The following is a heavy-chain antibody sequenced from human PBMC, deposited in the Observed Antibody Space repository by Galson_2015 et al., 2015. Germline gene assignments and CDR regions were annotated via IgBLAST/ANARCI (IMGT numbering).Heavy chain of an antibody. D-gene: IGHD3-10*01. CDR2: MNPGDSDT. Sequence: QSGASVIKPGESLSITCKGSGSTILGEWVGWGRQMPGKSLVWKGMMNPGDSDTSYRPSFQGQVTISADKSISTAYLQLISLKAADTAMYFCASGGHWSFDIWGQGTMVTVSS. V-gene: IGHV5-51*03. CDR1: GSTILGEW. CDR3: ASGGHWSFDI. J-gene: IGHJ3*02.